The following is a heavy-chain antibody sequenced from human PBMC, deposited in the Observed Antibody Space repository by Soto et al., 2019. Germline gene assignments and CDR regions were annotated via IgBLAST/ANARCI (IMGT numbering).Heavy chain of an antibody. V-gene: IGHV4-59*08. CDR3: ARLGGYYQAFDQ. J-gene: IGHJ4*02. CDR2: IYYSGST. D-gene: IGHD3-22*01. Sequence: QVQLQESGPGLVKPSETLSLTCTVSGGSISGYYWSWFRQPPGKGLEWIGYIYYSGSTTYTPSLKSRLTIAVDTSKNQFSLRLNSVTAADPAVYYCARLGGYYQAFDQWGQGSLVTVSS. CDR1: GGSISGYY.